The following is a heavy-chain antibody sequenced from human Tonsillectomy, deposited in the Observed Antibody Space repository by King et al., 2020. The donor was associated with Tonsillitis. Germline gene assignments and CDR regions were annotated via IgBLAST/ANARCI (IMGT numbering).Heavy chain of an antibody. CDR1: GYIFTTYG. Sequence: QLVQSGAEVKKPGASVKVSCKASGYIFTTYGLSWVRQAPGQGLEWMGWISTYNGNTNYAQNLQGRVTMTTDTSTSTAYMELRSLRSDDTALYYCARDGPNYYDSSGYYPAIDYWGQGTLVTVSS. V-gene: IGHV1-18*04. J-gene: IGHJ4*02. CDR2: ISTYNGNT. CDR3: ARDGPNYYDSSGYYPAIDY. D-gene: IGHD3-22*01.